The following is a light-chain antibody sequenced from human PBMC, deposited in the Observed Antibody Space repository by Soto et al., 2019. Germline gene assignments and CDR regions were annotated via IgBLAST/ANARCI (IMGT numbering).Light chain of an antibody. Sequence: LTQSPATLSLYAGARATLSRRASQSVSSRYLAWYQQKPGQAPRLLIYGASSRATGIPDRFSGSGSGTDFTLTIRRLEPEDFAVYYCQQYGSSYPWPFGQGTNVDI. J-gene: IGKJ1*01. CDR3: QQYGSSYPWP. V-gene: IGKV3-20*01. CDR1: QSVSSRY. CDR2: GAS.